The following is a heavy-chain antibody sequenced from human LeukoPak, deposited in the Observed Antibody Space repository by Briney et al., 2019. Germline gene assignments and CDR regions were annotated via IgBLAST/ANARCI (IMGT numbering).Heavy chain of an antibody. D-gene: IGHD3-22*01. J-gene: IGHJ4*02. Sequence: SETLSLTCAVSGYSINSGYYWGWIRQPPGKGLEWIGNIYHSGSTYYNPSLKSRVTISVDTSKNLFSLKLSSVTAADTAVYYCARYFYDGSGYYWGNFDYWGQETLVTVSS. V-gene: IGHV4-38-2*01. CDR2: IYHSGST. CDR3: ARYFYDGSGYYWGNFDY. CDR1: GYSINSGYY.